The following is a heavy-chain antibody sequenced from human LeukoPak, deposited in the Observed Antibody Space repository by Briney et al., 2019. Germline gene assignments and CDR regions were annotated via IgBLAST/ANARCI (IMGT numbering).Heavy chain of an antibody. V-gene: IGHV4-61*02. CDR2: IYTSGST. D-gene: IGHD3-22*01. J-gene: IGHJ3*02. Sequence: SQTLSLTCTVSGGSISSGSYYWSWIRQPAGTGLEWIGRIYTSGSTNYNPPLKSRVTISVDTSKNQFSLKLSSVTAADTAVYYCARNSIHSSGYYVDAFDIWGQGTMVTVSS. CDR1: GGSISSGSYY. CDR3: ARNSIHSSGYYVDAFDI.